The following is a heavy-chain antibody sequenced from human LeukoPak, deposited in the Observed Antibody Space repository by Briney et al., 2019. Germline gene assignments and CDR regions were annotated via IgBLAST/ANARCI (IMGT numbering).Heavy chain of an antibody. CDR3: ARAEVSCSGSTCFSY. D-gene: IGHD2-15*01. V-gene: IGHV3-53*01. J-gene: IGHJ4*02. CDR1: GFTVSSDS. CDR2: IYSGGST. Sequence: GGSLRLSCTVSGFTVSSDSMSWVRQAPGKGLEWVSFIYSGGSTHYSDSVKGRFTISRDNSKNTLYLQMNSLRAEDTAVYYCARAEVSCSGSTCFSYWGQGTLVTVSS.